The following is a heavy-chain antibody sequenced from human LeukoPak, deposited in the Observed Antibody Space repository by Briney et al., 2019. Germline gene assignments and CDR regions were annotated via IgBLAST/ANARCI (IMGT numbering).Heavy chain of an antibody. V-gene: IGHV1-2*02. D-gene: IGHD1-7*01. J-gene: IGHJ5*02. CDR1: GYTFTGYY. CDR2: INPNSGGT. CDR3: ARDRNWNYHSWFDP. Sequence: GASVKVSCKASGYTFTGYYMHWVRQAPGQGLEWMGWINPNSGGTNYAQKFQGRVTMTRDTSISTAYMELSRLRSDDTVVYYCARDRNWNYHSWFDPWGQGTLVTVSS.